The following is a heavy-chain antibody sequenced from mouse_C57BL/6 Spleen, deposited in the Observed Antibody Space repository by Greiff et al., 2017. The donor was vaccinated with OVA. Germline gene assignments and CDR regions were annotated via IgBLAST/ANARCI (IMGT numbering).Heavy chain of an antibody. CDR3: ARGAHYGSSFWYFDV. V-gene: IGHV1-82*01. Sequence: VQLQQSGPELVKPGASVKISCKASGYAFSSSWMNWVKQRPGKGLEWIGRIYPGDGDTNYTGKFKGKATLTADKSSSTAYMQLSSLTSEDSAVYFCARGAHYGSSFWYFDVWGTGTTVTVSS. CDR2: IYPGDGDT. J-gene: IGHJ1*03. CDR1: GYAFSSSW. D-gene: IGHD1-1*01.